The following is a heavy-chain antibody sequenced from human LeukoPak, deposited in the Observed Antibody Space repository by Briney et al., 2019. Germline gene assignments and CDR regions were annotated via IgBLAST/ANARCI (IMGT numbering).Heavy chain of an antibody. CDR3: ASGYSWSGDY. V-gene: IGHV1-2*02. Sequence: GASVKVSCKASGYTFSDYYMHWVRQAPGQGIEWMGWINPNSGGTNYVQKFQGRVTMTRDTSITTAYMELSRLKSDDTAVYYCASGYSWSGDYWGQGTLVTVSS. CDR2: INPNSGGT. CDR1: GYTFSDYY. J-gene: IGHJ4*02. D-gene: IGHD6-13*01.